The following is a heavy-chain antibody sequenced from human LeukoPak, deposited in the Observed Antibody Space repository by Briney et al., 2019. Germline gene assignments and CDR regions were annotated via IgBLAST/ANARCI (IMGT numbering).Heavy chain of an antibody. CDR2: VYYSGNS. D-gene: IGHD3-16*02. V-gene: IGHV4-59*01. J-gene: IGHJ4*02. Sequence: PGGSLRLSCAASGFTFSSYWTWIRQPPGKGLEWIGYVYYSGNSNYNPILKSRVTMSLDPSNNQFSLKLSSVTAADTAVYYCARSQSQSGSYRYYFAYWGQGTLVAVSS. CDR3: ARSQSQSGSYRYYFAY. CDR1: GFTFSSY.